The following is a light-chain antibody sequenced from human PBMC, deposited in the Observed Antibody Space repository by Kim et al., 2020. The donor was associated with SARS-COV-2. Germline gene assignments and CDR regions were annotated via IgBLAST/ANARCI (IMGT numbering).Light chain of an antibody. J-gene: IGLJ3*02. CDR2: YDS. CDR3: QVWDSNSDQGV. V-gene: IGLV3-21*04. CDR1: DIESNS. Sequence: APGKTARVDCGGNDIESNSVHWYQQKPGQAPVVVIYYDSDRPSGIPERFSGSNSGNTATLTISRVEAGDEADYYCQVWDSNSDQGVFGGGTKLTVL.